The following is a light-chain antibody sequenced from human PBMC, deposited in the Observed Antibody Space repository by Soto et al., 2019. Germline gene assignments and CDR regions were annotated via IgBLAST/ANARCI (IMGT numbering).Light chain of an antibody. CDR3: GSYTSTDTPFV. CDR2: EVS. J-gene: IGLJ1*01. Sequence: QSSMPHHSSLSGSPGQSITISCTGTSTDVGGYNYVSWYQHHPGKGPKLIIYEVSNRPSGVSDRFSGSKSGNKASLIISNLEAEDESDYYCGSYTSTDTPFVFGTGTKVTVL. V-gene: IGLV2-14*01. CDR1: STDVGGYNY.